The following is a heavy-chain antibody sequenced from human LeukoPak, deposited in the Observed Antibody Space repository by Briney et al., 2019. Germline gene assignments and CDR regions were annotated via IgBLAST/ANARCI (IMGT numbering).Heavy chain of an antibody. CDR2: ISDSGGGT. Sequence: GGSLRLSCAVSGITLSNYGMSWVRQAPGKGLEWVAGISDSGGGTNYADSVKGRFTISRDNPKNTLYLQMNSLRVEDTAVYFCAKRGVVIRVILVAFHKEAYYFDSWGQGALVTVSS. CDR1: GITLSNYG. CDR3: AKRGVVIRVILVAFHKEAYYFDS. V-gene: IGHV3-23*01. D-gene: IGHD2-15*01. J-gene: IGHJ4*02.